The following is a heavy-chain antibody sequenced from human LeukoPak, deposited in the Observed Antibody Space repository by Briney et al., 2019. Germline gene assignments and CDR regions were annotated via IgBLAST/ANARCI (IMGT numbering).Heavy chain of an antibody. V-gene: IGHV3-23*01. Sequence: GGSLRLSCQASGFNFRDYAMTWVRQTPGKGLEWVSLVSTSGGGTHYTASVKGRFTISRDNSKNTLYLRMNSLRAEDTAVYYCAKSRGSPYCSSTSCYGXGYYXXGMDV. D-gene: IGHD2-2*01. CDR3: AKSRGSPYCSSTSCYGXGYYXXGMDV. CDR1: GFNFRDYA. J-gene: IGHJ6*01. CDR2: VSTSGGGT.